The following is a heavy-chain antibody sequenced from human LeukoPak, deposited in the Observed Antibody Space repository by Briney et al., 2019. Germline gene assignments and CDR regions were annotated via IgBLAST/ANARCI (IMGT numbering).Heavy chain of an antibody. V-gene: IGHV3-7*01. J-gene: IGHJ3*02. CDR2: IKQDGSER. Sequence: PGGSLRLSCAASGLTFRSYWLSWVGQAPGKGLEWVANIKQDGSERHYVASVTGRFTISRDNTKNSLYLQTNSLRADDTAVYYCARDLAGPPQEAFDIWGQGTMVTVSS. CDR3: ARDLAGPPQEAFDI. CDR1: GLTFRSYW.